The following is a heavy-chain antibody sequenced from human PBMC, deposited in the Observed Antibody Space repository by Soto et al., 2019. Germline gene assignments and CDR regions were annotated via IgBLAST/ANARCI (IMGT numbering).Heavy chain of an antibody. CDR1: GFTVSSNY. D-gene: IGHD3-9*01. J-gene: IGHJ6*02. CDR2: IYSGGST. V-gene: IGHV3-53*02. Sequence: EVQLVETGGGLIQPGGSLRLSCAASGFTVSSNYMSWVRQAPGKGLEWVSVIYSGGSTYYADSVKGRFTISRDNSKNTLYLQMNSLRDEDTAVYYCASELRYFDWLPDYYYYGMDVWGQGTTVTVSS. CDR3: ASELRYFDWLPDYYYYGMDV.